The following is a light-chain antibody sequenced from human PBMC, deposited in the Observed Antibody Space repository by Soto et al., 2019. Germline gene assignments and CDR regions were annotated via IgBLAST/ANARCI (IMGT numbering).Light chain of an antibody. CDR3: QVREATGDQVV. J-gene: IGLJ2*01. CDR2: YDS. V-gene: IGLV3-21*01. Sequence: SYELTQPPSVSVAPGETARISWGGTNVGSRSVHWYQQKPGQAPFLVIYYDSDRPSGIPERFAGSNSGNTATLIISRGEAGDEADYYCQVREATGDQVVFGGGTKLTVL. CDR1: NVGSRS.